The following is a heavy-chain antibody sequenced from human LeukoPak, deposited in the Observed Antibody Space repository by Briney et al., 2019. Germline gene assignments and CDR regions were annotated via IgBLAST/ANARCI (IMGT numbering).Heavy chain of an antibody. CDR1: GFTFSSYA. J-gene: IGHJ4*02. V-gene: IGHV3-23*01. Sequence: PGGSPRLSCAASGFTFSSYAMSWVRQAPGKGLEWVSTITGSDDATYYADSVKGRFTISRDFSRNTVGLQVNSLRTEDTAIYYCARGPQLYSGYHPDYWGQGTLVTVSS. D-gene: IGHD5-12*01. CDR2: ITGSDDAT. CDR3: ARGPQLYSGYHPDY.